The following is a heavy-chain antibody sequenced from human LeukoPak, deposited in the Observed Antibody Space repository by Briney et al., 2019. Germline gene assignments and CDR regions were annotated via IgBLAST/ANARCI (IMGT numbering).Heavy chain of an antibody. D-gene: IGHD3-10*01. CDR1: GFTFSHYE. V-gene: IGHV3-48*03. Sequence: GGSLRLSCVGSGFTFSHYEMDWVRQAPGKGLEWASFISAGGDTTYYEDSVKGRFTISRDNARNSLYLQMNSLRAEDTAVYYCASVSGYWGSVNYYFDYWGQGTLVTASS. CDR2: ISAGGDTT. J-gene: IGHJ4*02. CDR3: ASVSGYWGSVNYYFDY.